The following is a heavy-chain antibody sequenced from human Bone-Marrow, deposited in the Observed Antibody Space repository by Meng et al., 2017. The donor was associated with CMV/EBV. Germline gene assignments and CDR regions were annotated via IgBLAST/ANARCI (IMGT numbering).Heavy chain of an antibody. D-gene: IGHD2-8*01. V-gene: IGHV3-21*01. CDR1: GFTFSSYS. Sequence: GESLKISCAASGFTFSSYSMNWVRQAPGKGLEWVSSISSSSSYIYYADSVKGRFTISRDNAKNSLYLQMNSLRAEDTAVYYCGTHDDCTNGVCDYWGQGTLVTVSS. J-gene: IGHJ4*02. CDR3: GTHDDCTNGVCDY. CDR2: ISSSSSYI.